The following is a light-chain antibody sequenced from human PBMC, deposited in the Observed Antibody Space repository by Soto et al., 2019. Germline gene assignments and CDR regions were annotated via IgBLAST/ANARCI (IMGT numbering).Light chain of an antibody. V-gene: IGLV2-14*01. Sequence: QSALTQPASVSGSPGQSITISCTGTSSDVGGYNYVSWYQQHPGKTPKLMIYDVSNRPSGVSNRFSGSKSGNTASLTISVLQAEDEADYYCSSYTSSSTPSVVFGGGTKVTVL. CDR3: SSYTSSSTPSVV. CDR2: DVS. CDR1: SSDVGGYNY. J-gene: IGLJ2*01.